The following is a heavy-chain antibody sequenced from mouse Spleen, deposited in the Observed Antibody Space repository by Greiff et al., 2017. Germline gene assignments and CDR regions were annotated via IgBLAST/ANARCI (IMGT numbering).Heavy chain of an antibody. Sequence: EVKVVESEGGLVQPGSSMKLSCTASGFTFSDYYMAWVRQVPEKGLEWVANINYDGSSTYYLDSLKSRFIISRDNAKNILYLQMSSLKSEDTATYYCARDRLLSFDYWGQGTTLTVSS. J-gene: IGHJ2*01. D-gene: IGHD2-3*01. CDR1: GFTFSDYY. CDR2: INYDGSST. V-gene: IGHV5-16*01. CDR3: ARDRLLSFDY.